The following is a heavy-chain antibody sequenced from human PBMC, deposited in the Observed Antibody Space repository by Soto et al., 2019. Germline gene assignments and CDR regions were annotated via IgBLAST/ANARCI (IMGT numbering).Heavy chain of an antibody. D-gene: IGHD1-26*01. V-gene: IGHV3-23*01. J-gene: IGHJ4*02. CDR1: GFTFSSYD. CDR2: IGIYANT. CDR3: AKESTVGSPGDYFDS. Sequence: EVELLASGGDLVQPGGSLRLSCAASGFTFSSYDINWVRQAPGKGLEWVSAIGIYANTYYAGSVKGRFTISRDDSKNTVYLQLNSPRVDDTAVYYCAKESTVGSPGDYFDSWGQGTLVTVSS.